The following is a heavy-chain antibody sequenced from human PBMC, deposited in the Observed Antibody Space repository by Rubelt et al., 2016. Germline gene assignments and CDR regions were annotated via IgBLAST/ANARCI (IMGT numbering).Heavy chain of an antibody. CDR2: INHSGST. CDR1: GGSFSDYF. J-gene: IGHJ4*02. Sequence: QVQLQQWGGGLLKPSETLSLTCAVYGGSFSDYFWTWIRQPPGKGLEWIGEINHSGSTNYNPSLKSHVTLSVATSKNQFSLKVNAVTAADTAVYYCARRAVTTGLSFWSQGSLVTVSS. CDR3: ARRAVTTGLSF. V-gene: IGHV4-34*01. D-gene: IGHD4-17*01.